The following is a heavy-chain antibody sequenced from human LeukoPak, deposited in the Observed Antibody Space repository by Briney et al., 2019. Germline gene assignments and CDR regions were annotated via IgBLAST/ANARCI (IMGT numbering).Heavy chain of an antibody. CDR3: ARMAVAGQYNDH. Sequence: GGALRLSCAASGFTFSTYEMKWVRQAPGKGLEWVSYISTSGDSLCYADSVKGRFTISRDNARNSLYLQMNSLRAEDTAIYYCARMAVAGQYNDHWGQGTLVTVSS. V-gene: IGHV3-48*03. CDR2: ISTSGDSL. D-gene: IGHD6-19*01. CDR1: GFTFSTYE. J-gene: IGHJ4*02.